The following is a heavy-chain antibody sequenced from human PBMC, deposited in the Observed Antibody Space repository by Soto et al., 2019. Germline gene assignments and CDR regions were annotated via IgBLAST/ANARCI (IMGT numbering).Heavy chain of an antibody. CDR3: ARSVAVPGAHIDY. Sequence: SETLSLTCSVSGGSISGSYWSWIRQSPGKGLEWLGYVYYTGSTNYSPSLRSRVSIAVDTSKNEFSLRLSSVTAADTAVYFCARSVAVPGAHIDYWGQGTQVTVSS. CDR1: GGSISGSY. V-gene: IGHV4-59*01. CDR2: VYYTGST. D-gene: IGHD6-19*01. J-gene: IGHJ4*02.